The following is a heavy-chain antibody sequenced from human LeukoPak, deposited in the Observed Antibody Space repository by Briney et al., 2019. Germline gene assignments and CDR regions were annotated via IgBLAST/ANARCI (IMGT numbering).Heavy chain of an antibody. J-gene: IGHJ1*01. CDR2: ISYSGNT. CDR1: GGSITNYY. CDR3: ARHNSGAGSILGN. V-gene: IGHV4-59*08. Sequence: TSETLSLTCTVSGGSITNYYWSWLRQPPGKGLEWIGYISYSGNTNYNPSLKSRVTISVATSKNQFSLKLNSVTAADTAVYYCARHNSGAGSILGNWGQGTLVTVSS. D-gene: IGHD3-10*01.